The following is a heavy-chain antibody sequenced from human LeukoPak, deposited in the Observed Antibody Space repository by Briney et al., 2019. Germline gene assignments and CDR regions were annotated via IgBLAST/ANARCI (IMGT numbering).Heavy chain of an antibody. J-gene: IGHJ4*02. Sequence: PGGSLRLSCAASGFTFSSYGMHWVRQAPGKGLEWVAFIRYDGSNKYYADSVKGRFTISGDNSKNTLYLQMNSLRAEDTAVYYCAKDSVLYYYDSSGYAPFEYWGQGTLVTVSS. CDR2: IRYDGSNK. D-gene: IGHD3-22*01. CDR1: GFTFSSYG. V-gene: IGHV3-30*02. CDR3: AKDSVLYYYDSSGYAPFEY.